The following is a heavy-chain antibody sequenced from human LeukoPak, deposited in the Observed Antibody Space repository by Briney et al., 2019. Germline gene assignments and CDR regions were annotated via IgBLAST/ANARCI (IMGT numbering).Heavy chain of an antibody. CDR3: AREDYYGSGNYVAWGGAFDV. Sequence: PGGSLRLSCAASGFPFSSYWMTWVRQAPGKGLEWVANIKQDGDEKYYVDSVKGRFTISRDNAKNSPYLQMNSLRAEDTAVYYCAREDYYGSGNYVAWGGAFDVWGQGTTVTVSS. V-gene: IGHV3-7*01. J-gene: IGHJ3*01. CDR2: IKQDGDEK. CDR1: GFPFSSYW. D-gene: IGHD3-10*01.